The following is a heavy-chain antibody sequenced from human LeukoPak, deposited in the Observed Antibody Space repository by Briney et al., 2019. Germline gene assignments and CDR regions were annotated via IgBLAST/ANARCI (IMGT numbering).Heavy chain of an antibody. D-gene: IGHD3-10*01. CDR1: AYTLTNDG. V-gene: IGHV1-18*01. CDR2: ISAHNGNT. CDR3: ARDSPDYSVSGIHNWFDP. J-gene: IGHJ5*02. Sequence: ASVKVSCKASAYTLTNDGIRSVRQAPGQGLEWMGWISAHNGNTDYAQKFQDRVTMTTDTSTSTASMELRSLRSDDTAVYYCARDSPDYSVSGIHNWFDPWGQGTLVTVSS.